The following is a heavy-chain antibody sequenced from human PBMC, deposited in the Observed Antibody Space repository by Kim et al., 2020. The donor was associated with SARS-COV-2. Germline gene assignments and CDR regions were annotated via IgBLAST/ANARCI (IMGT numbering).Heavy chain of an antibody. Sequence: PSLKSRVTISVDTSKNQFSLKLSSVTAADTAVYYCASPYDSSGYDAFDIWGQGTMVTVSS. J-gene: IGHJ3*02. CDR3: ASPYDSSGYDAFDI. D-gene: IGHD3-22*01. V-gene: IGHV4-34*01.